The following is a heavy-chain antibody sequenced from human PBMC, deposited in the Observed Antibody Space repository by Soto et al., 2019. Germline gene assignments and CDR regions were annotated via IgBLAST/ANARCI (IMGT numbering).Heavy chain of an antibody. CDR1: GFRFTDYY. J-gene: IGHJ4*02. V-gene: IGHV3-11*01. CDR2: ISSGGNAI. CDR3: ARSSAYPYYLDY. Sequence: GGSLRLSCAGSGFRFTDYYMTWIRQAPGKGLEWVSYISSGGNAIYYADSVKGRFTISKDNTKKSLYLQMNYLRAEDTAVYYCARSSAYPYYLDYWGQGALVTVSS. D-gene: IGHD2-21*01.